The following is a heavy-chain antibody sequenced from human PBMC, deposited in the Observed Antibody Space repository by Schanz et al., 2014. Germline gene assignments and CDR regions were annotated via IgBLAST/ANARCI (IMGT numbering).Heavy chain of an antibody. CDR1: GFAFSSYS. V-gene: IGHV3-48*01. J-gene: IGHJ6*02. CDR3: ARLAVGYGSGIWHV. CDR2: ISSSGTTI. Sequence: EVQLVESGGGLIQPGGSLRLSCTASGFAFSSYSMNWVRQAPGKGLEWVSYISSSGTTIYYADSVKGRFTISRDNAKNSLFLQMSSLRFEDTAVYYCARLAVGYGSGIWHVWGQGTSVTVSS. D-gene: IGHD3-10*01.